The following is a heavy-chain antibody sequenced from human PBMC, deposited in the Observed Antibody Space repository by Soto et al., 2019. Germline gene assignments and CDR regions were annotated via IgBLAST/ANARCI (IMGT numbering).Heavy chain of an antibody. CDR1: GFTFSSYW. Sequence: GGSLRLSCAASGFTFSSYWMHWVRQAPGKGLVWVSRINSDGSSTSYADSVKGRFTISRDNAKNTLYLQMNSLRAEDTAVYYCARAPATYYDFWSGYLGGEKYYYYGMDVWGQGTTVTVSS. V-gene: IGHV3-74*01. CDR2: INSDGSST. CDR3: ARAPATYYDFWSGYLGGEKYYYYGMDV. D-gene: IGHD3-3*01. J-gene: IGHJ6*02.